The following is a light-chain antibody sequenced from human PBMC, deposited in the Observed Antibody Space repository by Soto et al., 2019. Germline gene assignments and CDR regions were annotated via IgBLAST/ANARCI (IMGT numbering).Light chain of an antibody. V-gene: IGKV3-20*01. CDR2: AAS. Sequence: EIALTQSPGTQSLSPGERATLSCRASQGVGNKYLAWYQQRPGQAPSLLIYAASSRATGVPDRFSGSGSGTDFTLTISRLEPEDFAVYYCQQYTNAHGITFGQGTRLEIK. J-gene: IGKJ5*01. CDR1: QGVGNKY. CDR3: QQYTNAHGIT.